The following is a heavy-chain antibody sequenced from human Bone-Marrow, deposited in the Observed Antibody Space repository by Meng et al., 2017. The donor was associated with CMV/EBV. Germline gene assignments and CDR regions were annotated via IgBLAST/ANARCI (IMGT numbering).Heavy chain of an antibody. CDR2: INSDGSST. CDR1: GFTFSSYW. Sequence: GGSLRLSCAASGFTFSSYWMHWVRQAPGKGLVWVSRINSDGSSTSYADSVKGRFTISRDNAKNSLYLQMNSLRAEDTAVYYCARDKDDILTGLGWSYYYYGMDVWGQGPTVTGSS. D-gene: IGHD3-9*01. V-gene: IGHV3-74*01. CDR3: ARDKDDILTGLGWSYYYYGMDV. J-gene: IGHJ6*01.